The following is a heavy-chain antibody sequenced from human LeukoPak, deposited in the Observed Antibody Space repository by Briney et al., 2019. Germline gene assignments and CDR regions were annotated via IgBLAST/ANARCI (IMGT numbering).Heavy chain of an antibody. Sequence: GGSLRLPCATSGFTFSNYEMSWVRQTPGKGLEWVSYISSSGSSTYYADSVKGRFTISRDNAKSSLCLQMDSLRAGDTAVYYCAREDGSQLDYWGRGTLVTVSS. CDR2: ISSSGSST. V-gene: IGHV3-48*03. CDR1: GFTFSNYE. CDR3: AREDGSQLDY. J-gene: IGHJ4*02. D-gene: IGHD1-26*01.